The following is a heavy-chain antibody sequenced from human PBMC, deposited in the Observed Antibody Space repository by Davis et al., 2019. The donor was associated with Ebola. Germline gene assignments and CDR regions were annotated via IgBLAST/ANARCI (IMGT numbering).Heavy chain of an antibody. CDR2: INAGNGNT. J-gene: IGHJ6*02. D-gene: IGHD3-3*01. V-gene: IGHV1/OR15-3*02. CDR3: ASAGGYDFWSGPSLKYYYYGMDV. CDR1: GYTFTSYY. Sequence: AASVKVSCQASGYTFTSYYMHWVRQAPGQGLEWMGWINAGNGNTKYSQKFQGRVTITRDTSASTAYMELSSLRSEDTAVYYCASAGGYDFWSGPSLKYYYYGMDVWGQGTTVTVSS.